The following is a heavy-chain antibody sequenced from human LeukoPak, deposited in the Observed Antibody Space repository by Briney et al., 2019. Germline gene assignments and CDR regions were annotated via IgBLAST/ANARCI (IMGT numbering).Heavy chain of an antibody. J-gene: IGHJ4*02. D-gene: IGHD2-8*01. CDR3: ARVYGDIVLMVYAISDY. V-gene: IGHV1-18*01. CDR2: ISAYNGNT. CDR1: GYTFTSYG. Sequence: ASVKVSCKASGYTFTSYGISWVRQAPGQGLEWMGWISAYNGNTNYAQKLQDRVTMTTDTSTSTAYMELRSLRSDDTAVYYCARVYGDIVLMVYAISDYWGQGTLVTVSS.